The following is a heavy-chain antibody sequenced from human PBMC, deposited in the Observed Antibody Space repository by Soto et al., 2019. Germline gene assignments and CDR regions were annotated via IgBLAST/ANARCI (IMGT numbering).Heavy chain of an antibody. Sequence: GCSLRLSCAGSGFTFGSYSMNWVRQAPGEGLEWVSSISSSSSYIYYADSVKGRFTISRDNAKNSLYLQMNSLRAEDTAVYYCARGGYLPPYYYYGMDVWGQGTTVTVSS. CDR3: ARGGYLPPYYYYGMDV. CDR1: GFTFGSYS. CDR2: ISSSSSYI. V-gene: IGHV3-21*01. J-gene: IGHJ6*02. D-gene: IGHD1-1*01.